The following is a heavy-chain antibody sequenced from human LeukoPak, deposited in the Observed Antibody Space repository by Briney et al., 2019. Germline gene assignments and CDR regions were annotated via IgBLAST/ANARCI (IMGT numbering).Heavy chain of an antibody. Sequence: ASVKVSCKASGYTFTSYAMHWLRQAPGQRLEWMGWINAGNGNTKYSQKFQGRVTITRDTSASTAYMELSSLRSEDTAVYYCARDPGSRYSSSWYDGGWFDPWGQGTLVTVSS. CDR2: INAGNGNT. CDR3: ARDPGSRYSSSWYDGGWFDP. V-gene: IGHV1-3*01. D-gene: IGHD6-13*01. CDR1: GYTFTSYA. J-gene: IGHJ5*02.